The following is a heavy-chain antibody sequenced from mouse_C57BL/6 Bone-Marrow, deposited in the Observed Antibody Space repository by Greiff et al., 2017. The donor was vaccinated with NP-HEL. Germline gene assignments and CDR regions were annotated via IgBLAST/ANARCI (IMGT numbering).Heavy chain of an antibody. J-gene: IGHJ2*01. CDR2: IYPSDSET. CDR1: GYTFTSYW. Sequence: QVQLQQPGAELVRPGSSVKLSCKASGYTFTSYWMDWVKQRPGQGLEWIGNIYPSDSETHYNQKFKDKATLTVDKSSSTAYMQLSSLTSEDSAVYYCSRGWVLIFDYWGQGTTLTVSS. D-gene: IGHD2-3*01. CDR3: SRGWVLIFDY. V-gene: IGHV1-61*01.